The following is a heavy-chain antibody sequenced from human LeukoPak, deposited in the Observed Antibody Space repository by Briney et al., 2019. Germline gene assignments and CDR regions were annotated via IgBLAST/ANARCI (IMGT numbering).Heavy chain of an antibody. Sequence: PGGSLRLSCVASGFTFSTYAMHWVRQAPGKGLEWVAVITYDRSNKYYVESVRGRVTISGDNSKNTLYLQMNSLSAEDTAVYYCAELGITMIGGVWGKGTTVTISS. J-gene: IGHJ6*04. CDR3: AELGITMIGGV. V-gene: IGHV3-30*18. CDR1: GFTFSTYA. CDR2: ITYDRSNK. D-gene: IGHD3-10*02.